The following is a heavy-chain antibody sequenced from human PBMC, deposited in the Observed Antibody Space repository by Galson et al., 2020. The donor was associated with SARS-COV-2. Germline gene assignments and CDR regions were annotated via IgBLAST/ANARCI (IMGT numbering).Heavy chain of an antibody. CDR2: IYRSEST. D-gene: IGHD3-10*01. CDR1: GYSITRDNW. J-gene: IGHJ6*03. Sequence: SKTLSLTCTLSGYSITRDNWWSWVRQDPGKGLEWIGEIYRSESTNDNPSFKSRVTITIDKSKNQFYLKLASVTAADTAVYFCARVGFFAMDVWGKGTTGIASS. V-gene: IGHV4-4*02. CDR3: ARVGFFAMDV.